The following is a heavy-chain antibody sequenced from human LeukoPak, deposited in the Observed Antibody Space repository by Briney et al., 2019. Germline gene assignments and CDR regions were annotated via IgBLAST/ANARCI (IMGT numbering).Heavy chain of an antibody. J-gene: IGHJ6*02. CDR1: GFTFSRYA. CDR3: ARDDGGYGSGSHYYFYSMDV. Sequence: GGSLRLSCAASGFTFSRYAMHWVRQAPGKGLQFVSAISTSGGSTSYANSVRGRFTISRDNSKNTLHLQMGSLRAEDMAVDYCARDDGGYGSGSHYYFYSMDVWGQGTTVTVSS. V-gene: IGHV3-64*01. D-gene: IGHD3-10*01. CDR2: ISTSGGST.